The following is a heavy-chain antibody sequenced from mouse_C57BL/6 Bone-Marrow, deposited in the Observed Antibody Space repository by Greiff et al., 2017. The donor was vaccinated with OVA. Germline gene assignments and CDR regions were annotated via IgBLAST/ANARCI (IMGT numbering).Heavy chain of an antibody. V-gene: IGHV7-1*01. CDR2: SRNKANDYTT. D-gene: IGHD4-1*02. J-gene: IGHJ3*01. CDR1: GFTFSDFY. CDR3: ARDSQLGRFAY. Sequence: EVKLVESGGGLVQSGRSLRLSCATSGFTFSDFYMEWVRQAPGQGLEWIAASRNKANDYTTEYSASVKGRFIVSRDTSQSILYLQMNALRAEDTAIYYCARDSQLGRFAYWGKGTLVTVSA.